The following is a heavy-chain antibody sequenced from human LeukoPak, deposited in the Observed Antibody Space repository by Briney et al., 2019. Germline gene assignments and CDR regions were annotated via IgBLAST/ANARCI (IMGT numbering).Heavy chain of an antibody. D-gene: IGHD5-18*01. CDR3: ARDHEAEHLQAFGTAMVLYNWFDP. CDR1: GYTFTGYY. J-gene: IGHJ5*02. Sequence: ASVKVSCEASGYTFTGYYMRWVRQAPGQGLEWMGWINPNSGGTNYAQKFQGRVTMTRDTSISTAYMELSRLRSDDTAVYYCARDHEAEHLQAFGTAMVLYNWFDPWGQGTLVTVSS. V-gene: IGHV1-2*02. CDR2: INPNSGGT.